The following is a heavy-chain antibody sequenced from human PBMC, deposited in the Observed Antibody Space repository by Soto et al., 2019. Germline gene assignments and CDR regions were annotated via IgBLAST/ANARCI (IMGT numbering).Heavy chain of an antibody. CDR3: ARGTRVFEY. J-gene: IGHJ4*02. Sequence: QVQLVQSGAEVKKPGASVKVSCKASGYTLTSYDINWVRQATGQGPEWMGWMNPNSGNTGYVQKFQGRVTMTRDTSTRTVYMELNSLTSEDTAVYYCARGTRVFEYWGQGTLVTVSS. CDR1: GYTLTSYD. CDR2: MNPNSGNT. V-gene: IGHV1-8*02.